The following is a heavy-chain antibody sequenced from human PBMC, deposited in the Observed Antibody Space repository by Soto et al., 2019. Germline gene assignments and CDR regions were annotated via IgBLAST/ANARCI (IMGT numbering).Heavy chain of an antibody. CDR3: ARVRLTAMDY. CDR2: IYYSGST. D-gene: IGHD5-18*01. Sequence: SETLSLTYTVSGGSISSGDYYLSWIRQTPGKSLVCIGYIYYSGSTYYNLSIKSLDTISVDTFTSRFSLNMRSVPAAGTLLYYCARVRLTAMDYWGEGTPVTVSS. V-gene: IGHV4-30-4*01. CDR1: GGSISSGDYY. J-gene: IGHJ4*02.